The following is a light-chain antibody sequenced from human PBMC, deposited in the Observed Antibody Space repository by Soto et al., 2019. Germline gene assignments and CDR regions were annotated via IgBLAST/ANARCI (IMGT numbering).Light chain of an antibody. J-gene: IGLJ3*02. CDR2: GNS. CDR3: QSYDSSLSAWV. CDR1: SSNIGAGYD. V-gene: IGLV1-40*01. Sequence: QRVTISCTGSSSNIGAGYDVHWYQQLPGTAPKLLIYGNSNRPSGVPDRFSGSKSGTSASLAITGLQAEDEADYYCQSYDSSLSAWVFGGGTKVTVL.